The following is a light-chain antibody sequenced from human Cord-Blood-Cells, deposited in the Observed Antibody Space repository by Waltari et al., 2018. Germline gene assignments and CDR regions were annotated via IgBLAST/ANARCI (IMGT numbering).Light chain of an antibody. CDR1: SSDVGGYNM. Sequence: QSALTQPRSVSGAPGQSATISCTGTSSDVGGYNMVSWYQQHPGKAPKLMIYDVSKRPSGVSDRFSGAKSGNTASLTISGLQAEDEADYYCCSYAGSYTWVFGGGTKLTVL. J-gene: IGLJ3*02. V-gene: IGLV2-11*01. CDR3: CSYAGSYTWV. CDR2: DVS.